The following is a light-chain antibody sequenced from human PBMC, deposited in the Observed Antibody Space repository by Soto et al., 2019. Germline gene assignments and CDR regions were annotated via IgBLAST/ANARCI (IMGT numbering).Light chain of an antibody. CDR1: SSDVGSYNL. Sequence: QSVLTQPASVSGSPGQSITISCTGTSSDVGSYNLVSWYQQHPGKAPKLMIYEGSKRPSGVSNRFSGSKSGNTASLTISGLKAEDEADYYCCSYAGSSTLVFGGGTKVTVL. CDR3: CSYAGSSTLV. CDR2: EGS. V-gene: IGLV2-23*01. J-gene: IGLJ2*01.